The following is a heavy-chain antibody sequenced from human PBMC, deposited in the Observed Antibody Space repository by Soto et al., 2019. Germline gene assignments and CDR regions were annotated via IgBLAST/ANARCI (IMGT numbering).Heavy chain of an antibody. CDR1: GYTFTDYY. CDR2: INPNNGGT. Sequence: QVQLVQSGADLKKPGASVKVSCKASGYTFTDYYIHWVRQAPGQGLEWMGWINPNNGGTSYAQKFEGWVTMPRDTSISSATMKVRRLTSDDTAVYYCARGSLTTTPYDYRGQGTRVTVSS. V-gene: IGHV1-2*04. D-gene: IGHD1-1*01. J-gene: IGHJ4*02. CDR3: ARGSLTTTPYDY.